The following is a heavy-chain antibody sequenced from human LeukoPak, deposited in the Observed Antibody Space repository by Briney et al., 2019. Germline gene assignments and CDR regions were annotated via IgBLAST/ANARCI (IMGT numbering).Heavy chain of an antibody. CDR3: GRVVTGFDYYMDV. CDR1: SGTISSSSYY. D-gene: IGHD1-14*01. V-gene: IGHV4-39*01. CDR2: MYYSGSS. J-gene: IGHJ6*03. Sequence: SETLSLTCKVSSGTISSSSYYWGWIRQPPGMGLEWIGNMYYSGSSHYNTSLKSRATISVDTSKNQLSLKLSSVTAADTAVYYCGRVVTGFDYYMDVWGKGTTVIVS.